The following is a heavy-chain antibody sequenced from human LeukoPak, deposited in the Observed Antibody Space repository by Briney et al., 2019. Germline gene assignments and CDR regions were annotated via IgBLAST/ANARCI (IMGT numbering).Heavy chain of an antibody. D-gene: IGHD2-2*01. J-gene: IGHJ6*02. Sequence: GGSLRLSCAASGFTFSSYWMSWVRQAPGKGLEWVANIKQDGSEKYYVDSVKGRFTISRDNAKNSLYLQMNSLRAEDTAVYYCARGSSTSWNWNSYYCGMDVWGQGTTVTVSS. CDR2: IKQDGSEK. V-gene: IGHV3-7*03. CDR1: GFTFSSYW. CDR3: ARGSSTSWNWNSYYCGMDV.